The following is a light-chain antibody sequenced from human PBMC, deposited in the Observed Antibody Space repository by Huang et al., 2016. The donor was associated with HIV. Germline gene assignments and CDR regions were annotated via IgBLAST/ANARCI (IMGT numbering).Light chain of an antibody. CDR3: QQYSSWPPLFT. CDR2: GAS. J-gene: IGKJ3*01. V-gene: IGKV3-15*01. CDR1: QSVSTN. Sequence: EVLLTQSPATLSVSPGERATLSCRASQSVSTNLDWYQQKPGQAPRLLIYGASTRATGFPARFSGSGSGTEFTLTISSLQSEDSAVYYCQQYSSWPPLFTFGPGTKVDIK.